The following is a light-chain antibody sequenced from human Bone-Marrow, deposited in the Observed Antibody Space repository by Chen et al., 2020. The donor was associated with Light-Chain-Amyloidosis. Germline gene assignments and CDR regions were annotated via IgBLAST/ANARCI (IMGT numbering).Light chain of an antibody. J-gene: IGKJ1*01. V-gene: IGKV3-20*01. CDR1: QSVSSSY. Sequence: EIVLTQSPGTLSLSPGERATLSCRASQSVSSSYLAWYQQKPGQAPRLLIYDASSRATGIPDRFSGRGSGTDFTLTISRLEPEDFAVYYCQQYGSSPQTFGQGTKVEIK. CDR2: DAS. CDR3: QQYGSSPQT.